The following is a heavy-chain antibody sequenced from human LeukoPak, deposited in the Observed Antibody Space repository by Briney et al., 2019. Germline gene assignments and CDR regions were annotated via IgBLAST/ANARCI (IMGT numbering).Heavy chain of an antibody. V-gene: IGHV4-59*08. D-gene: IGHD1-26*01. Sequence: SETLSLTCTVSGGSFNSHYWNWLRQPPGKGLEWIGNIYHDGNTYYNPSLKSRVTISVDTSKNQFSLRLSSVTAADTAVYYCARFFRTVWELPYYWGPGTLVTVSS. CDR3: ARFFRTVWELPYY. CDR2: IYHDGNT. J-gene: IGHJ4*02. CDR1: GGSFNSHY.